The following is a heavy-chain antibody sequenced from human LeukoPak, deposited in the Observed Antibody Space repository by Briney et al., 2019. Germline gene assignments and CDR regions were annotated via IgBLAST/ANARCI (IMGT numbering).Heavy chain of an antibody. J-gene: IGHJ3*02. V-gene: IGHV3-23*01. CDR3: AKAGHVLLWFGESLFGAFDI. CDR1: GFTFSSYA. Sequence: PGGSLRLSCAASGFTFSSYAMSWVRQAPGKGLEWVSAISGSGGSTYYADSMKGRFTISRDNSKNTLYLQMNSLRAEDTAVYYCAKAGHVLLWFGESLFGAFDIWGQGTMVTVSS. D-gene: IGHD3-10*01. CDR2: ISGSGGST.